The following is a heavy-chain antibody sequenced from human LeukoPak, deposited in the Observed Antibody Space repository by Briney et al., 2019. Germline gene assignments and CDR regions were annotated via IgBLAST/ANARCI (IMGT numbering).Heavy chain of an antibody. CDR1: GFTFSSYA. CDR2: ISGSSSYI. V-gene: IGHV3-21*01. Sequence: GGSLRLSCTASGFTFSSYAMSWVRQAPGKGLEWVSAISGSSSYIYYADSVKGRFSISRDNAKNSLYLQMNSLRAEDTAVYYCARDLLGWELHYFDYWGQGTLVTVSS. J-gene: IGHJ4*02. CDR3: ARDLLGWELHYFDY. D-gene: IGHD1-26*01.